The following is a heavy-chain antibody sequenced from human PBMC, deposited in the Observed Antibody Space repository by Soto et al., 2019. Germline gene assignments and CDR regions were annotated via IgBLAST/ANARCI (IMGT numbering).Heavy chain of an antibody. CDR2: INHSGST. D-gene: IGHD6-13*01. CDR1: GGSFSGYY. CDR3: ARVFIAAAGTQDWFDP. J-gene: IGHJ5*02. Sequence: PSETLSLTCAVYGGSFSGYYRSWIRQPPGKGLEWIGEINHSGSTNYNPSLKSRVTISVDTSKNQFSLKLSPVTAADTAVYYCARVFIAAAGTQDWFDPWGQGTMVTVYS. V-gene: IGHV4-34*01.